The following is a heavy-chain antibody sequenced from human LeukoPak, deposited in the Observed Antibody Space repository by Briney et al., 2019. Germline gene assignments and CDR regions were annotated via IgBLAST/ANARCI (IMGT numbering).Heavy chain of an antibody. V-gene: IGHV1-2*02. J-gene: IGHJ4*02. CDR3: ATRGIYLLDY. CDR2: MNPYTGDT. Sequence: VASVKVSCKASGYTFTGYYVHWVRQAPGQGLEWLGWMNPYTGDTVYAQEFQGRVTMTRDTSISTAYMDLNRLTHDDTAVYYCATRGIYLLDYWGQGTLVTVSS. D-gene: IGHD3-3*02. CDR1: GYTFTGYY.